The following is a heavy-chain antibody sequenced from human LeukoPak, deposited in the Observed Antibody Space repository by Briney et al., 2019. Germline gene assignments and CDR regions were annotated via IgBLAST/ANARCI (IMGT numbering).Heavy chain of an antibody. CDR3: ARQSIPDYYDSSGYPPAPFDY. J-gene: IGHJ4*02. Sequence: GESLKISCKGSGYSFTSYWIGWVRQMPGKGLEWMGIIYPGDFDTRYSPSFQGQVTISADKSISTAYLQWSSLKASDTAMYYCARQSIPDYYDSSGYPPAPFDYWGQGTLVTVSS. D-gene: IGHD3-22*01. CDR2: IYPGDFDT. CDR1: GYSFTSYW. V-gene: IGHV5-51*01.